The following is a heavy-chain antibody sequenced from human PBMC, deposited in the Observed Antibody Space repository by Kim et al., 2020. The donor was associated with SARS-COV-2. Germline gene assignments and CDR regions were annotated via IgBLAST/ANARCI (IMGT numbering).Heavy chain of an antibody. CDR3: AREPVVITTTVTYYYGMDV. J-gene: IGHJ6*02. CDR1: GFTFSSYW. V-gene: IGHV3-7*03. D-gene: IGHD3-22*01. Sequence: GGSLRLSCAASGFTFSSYWMSWVRQAPGKGLEWVANIKQDGSEKYYVDSVKGRFTISRDNAKNSLYLQMNSLRAEDTAVYYCAREPVVITTTVTYYYGMDVWGQGTTVTVSS. CDR2: IKQDGSEK.